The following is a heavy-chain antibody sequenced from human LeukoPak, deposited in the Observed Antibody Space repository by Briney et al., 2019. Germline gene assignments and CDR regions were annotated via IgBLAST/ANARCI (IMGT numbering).Heavy chain of an antibody. V-gene: IGHV1-69*13. Sequence: SVKVSCKXSGGTFSSYAISWVRQAPRQGLEWMGGIIPIFGTANYAQKFQGRVTITADESTSTAYMELSSLRSEDTAVYYCAREWGYDFWSGYYTNAFDIWGQGTMVTVSS. CDR2: IIPIFGTA. D-gene: IGHD3-3*01. CDR1: GGTFSSYA. J-gene: IGHJ3*02. CDR3: AREWGYDFWSGYYTNAFDI.